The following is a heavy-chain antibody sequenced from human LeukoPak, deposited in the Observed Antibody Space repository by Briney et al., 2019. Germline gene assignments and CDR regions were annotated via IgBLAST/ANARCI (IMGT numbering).Heavy chain of an antibody. CDR2: INPSGGST. V-gene: IGHV1-46*01. CDR1: GYIFTSYY. CDR3: ARAAQDDWFDP. Sequence: GASVKVSCKASGYIFTSYYMHWVRQAPGQGLEWMGIINPSGGSTSYAQKFQGRVTMTRDMSTSTVYMELSSLRSEDTAVYYCARAAQDDWFDPWGQGTLVTVSS. J-gene: IGHJ5*02.